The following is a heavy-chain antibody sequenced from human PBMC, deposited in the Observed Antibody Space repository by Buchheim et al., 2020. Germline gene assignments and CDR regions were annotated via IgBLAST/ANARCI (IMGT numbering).Heavy chain of an antibody. V-gene: IGHV4-59*01. CDR3: ARYSGSPANWHDP. CDR1: GGSISNYY. Sequence: QVQLQESGPGLVKPSETLSLTCIVSGGSISNYYWSWIRQPPEKGLEWIGYIYYTGSTRYNPSLNSRVTISVETSKNQFNLYLRSVTAADTAVYYCARYSGSPANWHDPWGQGIL. CDR2: IYYTGST. J-gene: IGHJ5*02. D-gene: IGHD1-26*01.